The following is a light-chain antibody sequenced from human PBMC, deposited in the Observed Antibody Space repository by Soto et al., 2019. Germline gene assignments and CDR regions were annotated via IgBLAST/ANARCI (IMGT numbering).Light chain of an antibody. CDR1: QIGSGNY. Sequence: LVLTQSPGTLSLSPGETAALSCRASQIGSGNYLSWYQQKPGQAPRLLIYATSTRAPGIPDRFSGSGFATDFTLTINRLEPEDSAVYFCQHFGYPQWTFGRGTKVDI. J-gene: IGKJ1*01. CDR2: ATS. CDR3: QHFGYPQWT. V-gene: IGKV3-20*01.